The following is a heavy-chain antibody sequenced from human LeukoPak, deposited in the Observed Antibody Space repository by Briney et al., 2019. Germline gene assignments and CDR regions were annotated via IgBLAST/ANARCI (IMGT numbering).Heavy chain of an antibody. CDR1: GDSIISTIYR. D-gene: IGHD5-24*01. V-gene: IGHV4-39*01. CDR2: IHYSGNT. J-gene: IGHJ4*02. CDR3: ARLHDLDY. Sequence: SETLSLTCTPSGDSIISTIYRWGWIRQPPGKGLEWMGSIHYSGNTYYNPSLKSRVTMSVDTSKNQFPLKVRSVTATDTAVYYCARLHDLDYWGQGILVAVFS.